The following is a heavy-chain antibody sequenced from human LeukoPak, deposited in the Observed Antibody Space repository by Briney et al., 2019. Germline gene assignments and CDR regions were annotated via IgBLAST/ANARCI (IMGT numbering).Heavy chain of an antibody. CDR1: GFTLSNYW. CDR2: IKQDGSEK. Sequence: PGGSLRLSCAASGFTLSNYWMSWVRQAPGKGLEWVAIIKQDGSEKYYADSVKGRFTISRDNSKNTLYLQMNSLRAEDTAVYYCAKEEGLQSFFDYWGQGTLVTVSS. D-gene: IGHD5-24*01. V-gene: IGHV3-7*01. CDR3: AKEEGLQSFFDY. J-gene: IGHJ4*02.